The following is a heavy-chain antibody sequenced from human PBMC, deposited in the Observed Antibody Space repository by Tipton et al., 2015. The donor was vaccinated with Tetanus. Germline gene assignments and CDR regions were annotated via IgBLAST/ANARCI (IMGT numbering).Heavy chain of an antibody. CDR1: GFTFKSYA. D-gene: IGHD5-18*01. Sequence: SLRLSCAASGFTFKSYAMSWIRQAPGKGLEWVAAISSSGLTTYYADSVKGRFTIARDNSNNTLHLQLNSLRVGDTAMYYCAKDQLWLLGGNHWGQGTLVTVSS. V-gene: IGHV3-23*01. J-gene: IGHJ4*02. CDR2: ISSSGLTT. CDR3: AKDQLWLLGGNH.